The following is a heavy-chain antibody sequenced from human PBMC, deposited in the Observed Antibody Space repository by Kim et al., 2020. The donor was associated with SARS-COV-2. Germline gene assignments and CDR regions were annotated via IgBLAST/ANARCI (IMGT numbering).Heavy chain of an antibody. Sequence: ASVKVSCKASGYTFFTYGVTWVRQAPGQGLEWMGWISTYNGNTHYAQKLQGRVTMTTDTSTTTAYMELRSLRSDDTAVYYCARYTSSGYYPVSHYGMDVWGQGTTVTVSS. D-gene: IGHD3-22*01. J-gene: IGHJ6*02. CDR1: GYTFFTYG. CDR3: ARYTSSGYYPVSHYGMDV. CDR2: ISTYNGNT. V-gene: IGHV1-18*01.